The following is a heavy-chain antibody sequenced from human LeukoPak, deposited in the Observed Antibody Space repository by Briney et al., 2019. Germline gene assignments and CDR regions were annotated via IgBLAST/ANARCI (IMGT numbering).Heavy chain of an antibody. CDR3: ARAKPKNMVRGLIMRRESRYYFDY. D-gene: IGHD3-10*01. CDR1: GFTVSSNY. CDR2: IYSGSSK. V-gene: IGHV3-53*01. Sequence: GGSLRLSCAASGFTVSSNYMSWVRQAPGKGLEWVSVIYSGSSKYYADSVKGRFTISRDNSKNTLYIQMNSLRAEDTAVYYCARAKPKNMVRGLIMRRESRYYFDYWGQGTLVTVSS. J-gene: IGHJ4*02.